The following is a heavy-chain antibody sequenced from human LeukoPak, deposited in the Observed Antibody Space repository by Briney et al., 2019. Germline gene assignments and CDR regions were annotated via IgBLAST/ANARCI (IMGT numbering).Heavy chain of an antibody. CDR1: GGSISSYY. D-gene: IGHD3-3*01. V-gene: IGHV4-59*01. CDR3: ARSGLNFGVVITQNWYDP. J-gene: IGHJ5*02. Sequence: SETLSLTCTVSGGSISSYYWSWIRQPPGKGLEWIGYIYYSGSTNYNPSLKSRVTISVDTSKNQFSLKLSSVTAADTAVYYCARSGLNFGVVITQNWYDPWGQGTIVTVSS. CDR2: IYYSGST.